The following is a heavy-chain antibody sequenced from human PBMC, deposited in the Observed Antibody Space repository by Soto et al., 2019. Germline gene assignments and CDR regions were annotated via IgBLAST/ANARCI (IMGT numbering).Heavy chain of an antibody. CDR1: GDSISSSSYC. D-gene: IGHD6-13*01. J-gene: IGHJ5*01. V-gene: IGHV4-39*01. Sequence: QLQLQESGPGLVKPSETLSLTCTVSGDSISSSSYCWGWIRQPPGKGLVWIGRKYYTGTSHYNPSLNGRVTISVDTSNHQFSLKLTSVTAADTAGYYCARHRDPGYSSSWFNSWGQGTLVTVSS. CDR2: KYYTGTS. CDR3: ARHRDPGYSSSWFNS.